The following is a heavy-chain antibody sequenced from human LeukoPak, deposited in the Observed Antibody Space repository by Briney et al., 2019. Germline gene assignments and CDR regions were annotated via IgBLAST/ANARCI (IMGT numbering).Heavy chain of an antibody. Sequence: ASVKVSCKASGYTFTSYAMHWVRQAPGQRLEWMGWINAGNGNTKYSQKFQGRVTITADESTSTAYMELSSLRSEDTAVYYCARDRNYGDYVFDYWGQGTLVTVSS. CDR2: INAGNGNT. CDR1: GYTFTSYA. CDR3: ARDRNYGDYVFDY. J-gene: IGHJ4*02. V-gene: IGHV1-3*01. D-gene: IGHD4-17*01.